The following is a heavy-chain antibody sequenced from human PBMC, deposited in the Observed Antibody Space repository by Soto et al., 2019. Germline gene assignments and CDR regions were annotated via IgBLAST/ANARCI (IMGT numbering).Heavy chain of an antibody. J-gene: IGHJ6*02. Sequence: QVQLQESGPGLVKPSETLSLTCTVSGGSISSYYWSWIRQPPGKGLEWIGYIYYSGSTNYNPSLKSRVTISVDTSKNQFSLKLSSVTAADTAVYYCASGIAAAGDVYYYYGMDVWGQGTTVTVSS. CDR3: ASGIAAAGDVYYYYGMDV. CDR2: IYYSGST. V-gene: IGHV4-59*01. CDR1: GGSISSYY. D-gene: IGHD6-13*01.